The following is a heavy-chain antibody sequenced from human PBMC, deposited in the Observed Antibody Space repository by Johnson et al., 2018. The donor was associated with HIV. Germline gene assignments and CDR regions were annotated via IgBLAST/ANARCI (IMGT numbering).Heavy chain of an antibody. Sequence: VLLVESGGSVVRPGGSLRLSCAASGFSFSDYFVSWIRQAPGKGLEWVSYISSSGKSTNYADSVKGRFTISRDNAKNSLSLQMNSLRAEDTAIYYCAREEGSDILTRGDAFDIWGQGTMVAVSS. CDR3: AREEGSDILTRGDAFDI. J-gene: IGHJ3*02. D-gene: IGHD3-9*01. CDR1: GFSFSDYF. V-gene: IGHV3-11*04. CDR2: ISSSGKST.